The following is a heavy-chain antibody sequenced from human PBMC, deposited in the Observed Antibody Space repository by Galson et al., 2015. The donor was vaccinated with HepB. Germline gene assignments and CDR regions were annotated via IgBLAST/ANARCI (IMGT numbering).Heavy chain of an antibody. V-gene: IGHV3-33*01. Sequence: SLRLSCAASGFTFKNYGMHWVRQAPGKGLEWVALIWHDGGNQYYADSVKGRLTISRDNSKNTLYLQMNSLRAEDTALYYCTREATIAAPACLDLWGQGTLVTVSS. J-gene: IGHJ5*02. CDR3: TREATIAAPACLDL. D-gene: IGHD6-13*01. CDR1: GFTFKNYG. CDR2: IWHDGGNQ.